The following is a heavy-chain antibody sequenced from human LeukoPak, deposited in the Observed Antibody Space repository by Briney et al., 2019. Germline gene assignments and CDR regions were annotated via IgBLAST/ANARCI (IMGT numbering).Heavy chain of an antibody. J-gene: IGHJ5*02. CDR1: GGSISSSSYY. V-gene: IGHV4-39*07. CDR3: ARLDLYYYDSSGYYYDGWFDP. Sequence: SETLSLTCSVSGGSISSSSYYWGWIRQPPGKGLEWIGEINHSGSTNYNPSLKSRVTISVDTSKNQFSLKLSSVTAADTAVYYCARLDLYYYDSSGYYYDGWFDPWGQGTLVTVSS. D-gene: IGHD3-22*01. CDR2: INHSGST.